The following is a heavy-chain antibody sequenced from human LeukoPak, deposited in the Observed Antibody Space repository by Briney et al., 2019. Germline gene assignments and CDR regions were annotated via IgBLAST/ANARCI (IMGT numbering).Heavy chain of an antibody. CDR2: ISYDGSNK. Sequence: GGSLRLSCAASGFTFSSYAMHWVRQAPGRGLEWVAVISYDGSNKYYADSVKGRFTISRDNSKNTLYLQMNSLRAEDTAVYYCARGGYSRASYWGQGTLVTVSS. V-gene: IGHV3-30*01. CDR1: GFTFSSYA. J-gene: IGHJ4*02. CDR3: ARGGYSRASY. D-gene: IGHD5-18*01.